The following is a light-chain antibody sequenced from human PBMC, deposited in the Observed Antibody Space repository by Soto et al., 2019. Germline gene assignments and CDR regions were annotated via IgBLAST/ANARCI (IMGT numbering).Light chain of an antibody. J-gene: IGKJ1*01. V-gene: IGKV3-15*01. CDR1: HSVRSN. CDR2: GAS. CDR3: QQYNNWLWT. Sequence: EIVMTQSPATLSVSPGERATLSCRASHSVRSNLAWYQQKPGQAPRLLIYGASTRATGIPARFSGSGSGTEFTLTISSLQSEDFAVYYCQQYNNWLWTFGQGTKVDSK.